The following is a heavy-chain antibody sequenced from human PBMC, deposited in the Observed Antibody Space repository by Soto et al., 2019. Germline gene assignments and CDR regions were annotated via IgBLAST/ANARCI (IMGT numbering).Heavy chain of an antibody. V-gene: IGHV3-53*04. Sequence: EVQLVESGGGLVQPGGSLRLSCAASGFTVSSNYMSWVRQAPGKGLEWVSVIYSGGSTYYADSVKGRLTISRHNSKNTLYLQMNSLRAEDTAVYYCARRALNYGDQLDYWGQGTLVTVSS. CDR3: ARRALNYGDQLDY. J-gene: IGHJ4*02. D-gene: IGHD4-17*01. CDR1: GFTVSSNY. CDR2: IYSGGST.